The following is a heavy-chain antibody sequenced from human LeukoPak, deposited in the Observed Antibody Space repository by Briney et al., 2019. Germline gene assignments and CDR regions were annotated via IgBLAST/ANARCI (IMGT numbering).Heavy chain of an antibody. CDR1: GFTFSDYY. V-gene: IGHV3-11*01. Sequence: GGSLRLSCAASGFTFSDYYMSWIRQAPGKGLEWVSYISSGGGNIYYADSVNGRFTISRDNAKNSLYLQMNSLRAEDTAVYYCARGAGAYSSGWGFDSWGQGTLVTVSS. D-gene: IGHD6-19*01. J-gene: IGHJ4*02. CDR3: ARGAGAYSSGWGFDS. CDR2: ISSGGGNI.